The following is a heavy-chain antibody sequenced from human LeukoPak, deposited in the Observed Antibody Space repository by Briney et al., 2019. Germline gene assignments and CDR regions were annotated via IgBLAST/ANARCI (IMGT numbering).Heavy chain of an antibody. CDR3: ARDDISTGYYVDY. Sequence: GGSLRLSCAASGFTFSSYSMNWVRRAPGKGLEWVSYISSSSSTIYYADSVKGRFTISRDNAKNSLYLQMNSLRAEDTAVYYCARDDISTGYYVDYWGQGTLVTVSS. CDR2: ISSSSSTI. V-gene: IGHV3-48*01. J-gene: IGHJ4*02. D-gene: IGHD3-9*01. CDR1: GFTFSSYS.